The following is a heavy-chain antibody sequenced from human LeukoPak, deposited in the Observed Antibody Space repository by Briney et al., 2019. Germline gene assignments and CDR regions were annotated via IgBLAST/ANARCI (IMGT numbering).Heavy chain of an antibody. J-gene: IGHJ5*02. Sequence: PSETLSLTCTVSGGSISSYYWSWIRQPAGKGLEWIGRIYTSGSTNYNPSLKSRVTMSVDTSKNQFSLKLSSVTAADTAVYYCARDSGPYCSSTSCQFDPWGQGTLVTVSS. CDR3: ARDSGPYCSSTSCQFDP. CDR2: IYTSGST. D-gene: IGHD2-2*01. CDR1: GGSISSYY. V-gene: IGHV4-4*07.